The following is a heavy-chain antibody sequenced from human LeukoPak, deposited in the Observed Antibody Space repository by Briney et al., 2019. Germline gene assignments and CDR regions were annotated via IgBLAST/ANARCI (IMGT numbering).Heavy chain of an antibody. V-gene: IGHV4-34*01. D-gene: IGHD2/OR15-2a*01. CDR1: GGSFSGYY. CDR2: INHSGST. CDR3: ARAGGSMAHFDY. Sequence: PSETLSLTCAVYGGSFSGYYWSWIRQPPGKGLEWIGEINHSGSTNYNPSLKSRVTISVDTSKNRFSLKLSSVTAADTAVYYCARAGGSMAHFDYWGQGTLVTVSS. J-gene: IGHJ4*02.